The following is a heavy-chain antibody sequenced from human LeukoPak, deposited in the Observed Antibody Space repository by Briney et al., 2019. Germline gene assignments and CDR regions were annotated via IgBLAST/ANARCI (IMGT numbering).Heavy chain of an antibody. CDR1: GFTFSDYY. D-gene: IGHD5-24*01. J-gene: IGHJ4*02. V-gene: IGHV3-11*01. CDR2: ISSSGSTI. CDR3: ARSPMATIPPLYLDY. Sequence: GGSLRLSCAASGFTFSDYYMSWIRQAPGKGLEWVSYISSSGSTIYYADSVKGRFTISRDNAKNSLYLQMNSLRAEDTAVYYCARSPMATIPPLYLDYWGQGTLVTVSS.